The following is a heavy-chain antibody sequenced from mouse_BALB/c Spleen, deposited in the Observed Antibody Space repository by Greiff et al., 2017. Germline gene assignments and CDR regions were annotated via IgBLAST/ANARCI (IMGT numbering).Heavy chain of an antibody. CDR3: ARDDYPAWLAY. J-gene: IGHJ3*01. Sequence: EVQLQQSGAELVKPGASVKLSCTASGFNIKDTYMHWVKQRPEQGLEWIGRIDPANGNTKYDPKFQGKATITADTSSNTAYLQLSSLTSEDTAVYYCARDDYPAWLAYWGQGTLVTVSA. V-gene: IGHV14-3*02. CDR2: IDPANGNT. D-gene: IGHD2-4*01. CDR1: GFNIKDTY.